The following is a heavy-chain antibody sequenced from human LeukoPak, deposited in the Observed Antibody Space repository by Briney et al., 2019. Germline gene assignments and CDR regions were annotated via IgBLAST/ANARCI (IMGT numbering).Heavy chain of an antibody. CDR3: AASYYGDPLGY. J-gene: IGHJ4*02. D-gene: IGHD4-17*01. V-gene: IGHV3-11*01. Sequence: RGSLRLSCAASGFTFTGYYMSWIRQAPGRGLEWVSYITSSGSSKNYADSVKGRFTISRDNAKNSVYLQMNGLRAEDTAVYYCAASYYGDPLGYWGQGTLVTVSS. CDR1: GFTFTGYY. CDR2: ITSSGSSK.